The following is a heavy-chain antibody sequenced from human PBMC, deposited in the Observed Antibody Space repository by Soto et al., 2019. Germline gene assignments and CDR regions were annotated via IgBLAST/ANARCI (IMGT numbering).Heavy chain of an antibody. V-gene: IGHV1-18*04. J-gene: IGHJ4*02. Sequence: QVQLVQSGAEAKKPGASVKVSCKASGYTFTSYGISWVRQAPGQGLEWMGWISAYNGNTNYAQKLQGRVTMTTDTSTSTAYMELRSLRSDDTAVYYCARDGTGGYCSSTCCYIGSFDYWGQGSLVTVSS. D-gene: IGHD2-2*02. CDR2: ISAYNGNT. CDR1: GYTFTSYG. CDR3: ARDGTGGYCSSTCCYIGSFDY.